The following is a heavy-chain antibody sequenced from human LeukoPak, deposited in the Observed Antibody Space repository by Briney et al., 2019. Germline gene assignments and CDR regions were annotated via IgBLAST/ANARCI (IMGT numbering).Heavy chain of an antibody. CDR2: IIPILGIA. J-gene: IGHJ4*02. CDR3: ARDRGNTAMVQPALDDDY. V-gene: IGHV1-69*04. CDR1: GGTFSSYA. D-gene: IGHD5-18*01. Sequence: SVKVSCKASGGTFSSYAIRWVRQAPGQGLEWMGRIIPILGIANYAQKFQGRVTITADKSTSTAYMELSSLRSEDTAVYYCARDRGNTAMVQPALDDDYWGQGTLVTVSS.